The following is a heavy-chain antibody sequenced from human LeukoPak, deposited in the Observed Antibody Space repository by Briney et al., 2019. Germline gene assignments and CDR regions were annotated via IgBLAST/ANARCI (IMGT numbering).Heavy chain of an antibody. Sequence: GASVKVSCKASGYTFTSYGISWVRQAPGQGLEWMGWISAYNGNTNYAQKLQGGVTMTTDTSTSTAYMELRSLRSDDTAVYYCARAYHYDFWSGYPDYYYYGMDVWGQGTTVTVSS. D-gene: IGHD3-3*01. CDR3: ARAYHYDFWSGYPDYYYYGMDV. CDR1: GYTFTSYG. J-gene: IGHJ6*02. V-gene: IGHV1-18*01. CDR2: ISAYNGNT.